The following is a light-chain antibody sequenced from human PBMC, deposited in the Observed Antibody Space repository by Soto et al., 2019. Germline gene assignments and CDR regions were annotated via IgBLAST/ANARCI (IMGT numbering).Light chain of an antibody. J-gene: IGLJ2*01. CDR3: SSYAGSNNVV. V-gene: IGLV2-8*01. Sequence: QSALTQPPSASGSPGQSVTLSCTGTSSDVGGNEYVSWYQQHPGKAPRLMAYDVSKRPSGVPVRFSGSKSGNTASLTVSGLQAEDEADYYCSSYAGSNNVVFGGGTKVTVL. CDR1: SSDVGGNEY. CDR2: DVS.